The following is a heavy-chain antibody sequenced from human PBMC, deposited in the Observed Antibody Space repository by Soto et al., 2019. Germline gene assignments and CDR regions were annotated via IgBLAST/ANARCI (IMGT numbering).Heavy chain of an antibody. V-gene: IGHV3-23*01. CDR2: ISGSGGST. Sequence: GGSLRLSCAASGFTFSSYAMSWVRQAPGKGLEWVSGISGSGGSTYYADSVKGRFTISRDNSKNTQYLQMNSLRAENTAVYYCAKGEREYCSSTSCYGMDVWGQGTTVTVSS. J-gene: IGHJ6*02. CDR3: AKGEREYCSSTSCYGMDV. D-gene: IGHD2-2*01. CDR1: GFTFSSYA.